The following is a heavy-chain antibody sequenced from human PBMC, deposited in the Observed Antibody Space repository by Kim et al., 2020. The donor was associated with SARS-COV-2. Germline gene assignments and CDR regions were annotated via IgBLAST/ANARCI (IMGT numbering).Heavy chain of an antibody. J-gene: IGHJ3*02. V-gene: IGHV3-7*03. CDR3: ARDYGDYGDDAFDI. Sequence: GGSLRLSCAASGFTFSSYWMSWVRQAPGKGLEWVANIKQDGSEKYYVDSVKGRFTISRDNAKNSLYLQMNSLRAEDTAVYYCARDYGDYGDDAFDIWGQGTMVTVSS. CDR2: IKQDGSEK. D-gene: IGHD4-17*01. CDR1: GFTFSSYW.